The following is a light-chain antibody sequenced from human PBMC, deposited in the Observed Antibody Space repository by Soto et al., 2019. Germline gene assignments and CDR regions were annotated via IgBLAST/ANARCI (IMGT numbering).Light chain of an antibody. V-gene: IGLV2-14*01. CDR2: EVS. CDR1: SNDVGGYKY. J-gene: IGLJ2*01. CDR3: SAYTSIKKV. Sequence: QSALTQPASVSGSPGQSITISCTGTSNDVGGYKYVSWHQQHPGKAPKLMIYEVSNRPSGVSTRFSASRSGNTASLTISGLQAEDEADYYCSAYTSIKKVFGRGTKLTVL.